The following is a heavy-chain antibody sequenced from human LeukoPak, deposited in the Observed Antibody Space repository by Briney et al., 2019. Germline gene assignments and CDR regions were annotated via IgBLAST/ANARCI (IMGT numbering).Heavy chain of an antibody. J-gene: IGHJ4*02. CDR3: ARDASSGWRHDY. CDR1: GFTFSSYA. D-gene: IGHD6-19*01. CDR2: ISYDGSNK. Sequence: GGSLRLSCAGSGFTFSSYAMHWVRQAPGKGLEWVAVISYDGSNKYYADSVKGRFTISRDNSKNTLYLEMNSLRAEDTAVYYCARDASSGWRHDYWGQGTLVTVSS. V-gene: IGHV3-30*14.